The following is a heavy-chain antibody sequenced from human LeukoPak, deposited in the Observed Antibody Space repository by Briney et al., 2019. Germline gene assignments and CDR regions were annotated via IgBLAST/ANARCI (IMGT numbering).Heavy chain of an antibody. CDR1: GYTLTELS. V-gene: IGHV1-24*01. Sequence: ASVKVSCKVSGYTLTELSMHWVRQAPGKGLEWMGGFDPEDGETIYAQKFQGRVTITEDTSTDTAYMELSSLRSEDTAVYYCATGRGYSYGLDYWGQGTLVTVSS. CDR3: ATGRGYSYGLDY. CDR2: FDPEDGET. D-gene: IGHD5-18*01. J-gene: IGHJ4*02.